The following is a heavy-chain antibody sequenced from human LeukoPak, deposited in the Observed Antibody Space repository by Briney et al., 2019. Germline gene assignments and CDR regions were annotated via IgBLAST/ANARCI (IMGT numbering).Heavy chain of an antibody. D-gene: IGHD2-21*02. CDR2: ISYDGSNK. CDR1: GFTFSSYG. Sequence: PGGSLRLSCAASGFTFSSYGMHWVGQAPGKGLEWVSVISYDGSNKYYADSVKGRFTISRDNSKTTLYLQMNSLRAEDTAVYYCAKGFLAYCGGDCYSVFDYWGQGTLVTVSS. CDR3: AKGFLAYCGGDCYSVFDY. V-gene: IGHV3-30*18. J-gene: IGHJ4*02.